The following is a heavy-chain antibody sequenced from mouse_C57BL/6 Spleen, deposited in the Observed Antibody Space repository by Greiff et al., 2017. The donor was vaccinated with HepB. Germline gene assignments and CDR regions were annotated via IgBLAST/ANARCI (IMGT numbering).Heavy chain of an antibody. Sequence: EVKLVESGGGLVKPGGSLKLSCAASGFTFSDYGMHWVRQAPEKGLEWVAYISSGSSTIYYADTVKGRFTIARDNAKNTLFLQMTSLRSEDTAMYYCARKATPKAWFAYWGQGTLVTVSA. J-gene: IGHJ3*01. D-gene: IGHD4-1*02. V-gene: IGHV5-17*01. CDR1: GFTFSDYG. CDR2: ISSGSSTI. CDR3: ARKATPKAWFAY.